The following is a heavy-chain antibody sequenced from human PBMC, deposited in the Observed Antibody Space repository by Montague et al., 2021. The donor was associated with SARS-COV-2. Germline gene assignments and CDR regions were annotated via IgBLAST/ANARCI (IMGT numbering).Heavy chain of an antibody. Sequence: SLRLSCAASGFTFSDYYMSWIRQAPGKGLEWVSCISSSGSTIYYADSVKGRFTISRDNAKNSLYLQMNSLRAEDTAVYYCARDTRYYYDSSGYPDYWGQGTLVTVSS. CDR2: ISSSGSTI. D-gene: IGHD3-22*01. V-gene: IGHV3-11*01. CDR3: ARDTRYYYDSSGYPDY. J-gene: IGHJ4*02. CDR1: GFTFSDYY.